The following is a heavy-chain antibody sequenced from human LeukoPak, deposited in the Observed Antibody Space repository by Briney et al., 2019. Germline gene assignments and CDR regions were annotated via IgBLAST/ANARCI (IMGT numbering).Heavy chain of an antibody. V-gene: IGHV3-30*02. Sequence: GGSLRLSCAASGFTFSGYAMNWVRQAPGKGLEWVAFIRYDGSNAYYADSVKGRFTISRDNSKNTLYLQMNSLRAEDTAVYYCAGPRRLYGDYEIDYWGQGTLVTVSS. CDR2: IRYDGSNA. CDR1: GFTFSGYA. CDR3: AGPRRLYGDYEIDY. J-gene: IGHJ4*02. D-gene: IGHD4-17*01.